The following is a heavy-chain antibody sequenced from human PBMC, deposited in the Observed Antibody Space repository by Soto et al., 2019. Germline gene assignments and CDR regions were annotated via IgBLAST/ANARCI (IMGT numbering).Heavy chain of an antibody. J-gene: IGHJ4*02. CDR1: GGSFSGYY. V-gene: IGHV4-34*01. D-gene: IGHD4-17*01. CDR3: ARGLFPSTVTFFDY. CDR2: INHSGST. Sequence: SETLSLTCAVYGGSFSGYYWSWIRQPPGKGLEWIGEINHSGSTNYNPSLKSRVAISVDTSKNQFSLKLSSVTAADTAVYYCARGLFPSTVTFFDYWGQGTLVTVSS.